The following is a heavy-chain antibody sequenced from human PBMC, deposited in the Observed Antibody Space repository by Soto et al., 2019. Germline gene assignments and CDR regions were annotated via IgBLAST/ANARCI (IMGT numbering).Heavy chain of an antibody. J-gene: IGHJ6*02. Sequence: QVQLQESGPGLVKPSQTLSLTCTVSGGSISSGGYYWSWIRQHPGKGLEWIGYIYYSGSTYYNPSLKSRVTISVDTSKNQFSLKLSSVTAADTAVYYCARDGRPSKISSGRPAGDYYGMDVWGQGTTVTLSS. CDR1: GGSISSGGYY. D-gene: IGHD6-19*01. CDR2: IYYSGST. V-gene: IGHV4-31*03. CDR3: ARDGRPSKISSGRPAGDYYGMDV.